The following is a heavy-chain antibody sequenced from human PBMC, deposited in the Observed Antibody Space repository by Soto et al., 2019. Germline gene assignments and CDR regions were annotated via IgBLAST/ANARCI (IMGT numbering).Heavy chain of an antibody. CDR2: IIPILGIA. CDR3: ARDRYCSSTSCYARYYYGMDV. V-gene: IGHV1-69*08. D-gene: IGHD2-2*01. CDR1: GGTFSSYT. Sequence: QVQLMQSGAEVKKPGSSVKVSRKASGGTFSSYTISWVRQAPGQGLEWMGRIIPILGIANYAQKFQGRVTITADKSTSTAYMELSSLRSEDTAVYYCARDRYCSSTSCYARYYYGMDVWGQGTTVTVSS. J-gene: IGHJ6*02.